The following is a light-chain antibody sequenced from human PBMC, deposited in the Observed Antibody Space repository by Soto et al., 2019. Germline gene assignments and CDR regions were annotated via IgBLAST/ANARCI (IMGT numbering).Light chain of an antibody. J-gene: IGLJ2*01. CDR3: GTWDSDLNAVV. Sequence: QSALTQPPSVSAAPGQKVTISCSGSRSNIGNNYVSWYQQLPRTAPKLLIFDNNQRPSGIPDRFSGSKSGTSATLGITGPQTGDEAGYFCGTWDSDLNAVVFGGGTKLTVL. CDR2: DNN. CDR1: RSNIGNNY. V-gene: IGLV1-51*01.